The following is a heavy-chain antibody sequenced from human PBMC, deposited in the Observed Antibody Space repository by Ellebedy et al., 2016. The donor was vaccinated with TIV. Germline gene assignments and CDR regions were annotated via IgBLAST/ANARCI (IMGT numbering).Heavy chain of an antibody. V-gene: IGHV4-34*01. Sequence: SETLSLTCAVYGGSFSGYYWSWIRQPPGKGLEWIGEINHSGSTNYNPSLKSRVTISVDTSKNQFSLKLSSVTAADTAVYYCARVENTMIEAFDYWGQGTLVTVSS. J-gene: IGHJ4*02. CDR3: ARVENTMIEAFDY. CDR1: GGSFSGYY. D-gene: IGHD3-22*01. CDR2: INHSGST.